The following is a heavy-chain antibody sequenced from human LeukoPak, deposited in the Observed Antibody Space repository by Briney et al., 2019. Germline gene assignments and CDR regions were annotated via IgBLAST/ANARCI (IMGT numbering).Heavy chain of an antibody. CDR1: GFTVSTNY. CDR2: IYSGGST. J-gene: IGHJ4*02. V-gene: IGHV3-66*01. D-gene: IGHD3-10*01. CDR3: ARDSPGSGFDY. Sequence: PGGSLRLSCAASGFTVSTNYMTWVRQAPGKGLEWVSVIYSGGSTYYADSVKGRFTISRDNSKNTLYLQMNSLRAEDTAVYYCARDSPGSGFDYWVQGTLVTVSS.